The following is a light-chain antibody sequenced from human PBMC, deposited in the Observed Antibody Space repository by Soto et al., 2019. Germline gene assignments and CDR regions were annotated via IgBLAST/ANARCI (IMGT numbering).Light chain of an antibody. CDR1: STNVGVNT. V-gene: IGLV1-44*01. Sequence: QSVLTQPPSTSGTPGQRVTISCSGSSTNVGVNTVNWYQQFPGTAPRLLIYNNDQRPSGVPGRFSGSTSGTPASLDISWLXXXXXADYYCAAWDDSLYGLVFGGGTKLTVL. J-gene: IGLJ2*01. CDR2: NND. CDR3: AAWDDSLYGLV.